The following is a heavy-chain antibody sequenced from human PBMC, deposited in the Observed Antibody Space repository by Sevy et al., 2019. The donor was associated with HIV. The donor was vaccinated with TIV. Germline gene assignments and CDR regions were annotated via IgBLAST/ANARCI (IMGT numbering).Heavy chain of an antibody. D-gene: IGHD2-21*02. CDR2: IAYDGSNK. CDR3: AKGYMEIVVVTVFDN. Sequence: GGSLRLSCAASGFTFSSYGMHWVRQAPGKELEWVAVIAYDGSNKYYADSVKGRFTISRDNSKNTLYLQMNSLRDADTAVYYCAKGYMEIVVVTVFDNWGQGTLVTVSS. CDR1: GFTFSSYG. V-gene: IGHV3-30*18. J-gene: IGHJ4*02.